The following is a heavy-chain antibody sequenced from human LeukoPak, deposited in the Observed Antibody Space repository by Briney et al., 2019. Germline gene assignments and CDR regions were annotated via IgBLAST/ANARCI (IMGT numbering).Heavy chain of an antibody. Sequence: SETLSLTCAVYGGSFSGYYWSWIRQPPGKGLEWIGEINHSGSTNYNPSLKSRVTISVDTSKNQFSLKLSSVTAADTAVYYCAREMGIYGDYGAPDYWGQGTLVTVSS. CDR1: GGSFSGYY. J-gene: IGHJ4*02. V-gene: IGHV4-34*01. D-gene: IGHD4-17*01. CDR3: AREMGIYGDYGAPDY. CDR2: INHSGST.